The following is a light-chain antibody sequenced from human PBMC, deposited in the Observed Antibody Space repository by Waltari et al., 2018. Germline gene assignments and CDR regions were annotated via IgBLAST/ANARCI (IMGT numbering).Light chain of an antibody. Sequence: EIVMTQSPATLSVSPGERATLSCRASQRVSSNLAWYQQKPGQAPRRLIYGASTRATGIPARFSGSGSGTEFTLTISSLQSEDFAVYYCQQYNNWPPVTFGGGTKVEIK. V-gene: IGKV3-15*01. CDR2: GAS. J-gene: IGKJ4*01. CDR3: QQYNNWPPVT. CDR1: QRVSSN.